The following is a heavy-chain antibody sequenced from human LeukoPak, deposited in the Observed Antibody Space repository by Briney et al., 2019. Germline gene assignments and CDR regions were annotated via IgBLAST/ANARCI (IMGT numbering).Heavy chain of an antibody. D-gene: IGHD3-10*01. CDR2: IYPGDSDT. Sequence: GESLKISCKGSGYSFTSYWIGWVRQMPGKGLEWMGIIYPGDSDTRYSPSCQGQVTISADKSISTAYLQWSSLKASDTAMYYCARSGSYYGSGSYFNYYGTDVWGKGTTVTVSS. J-gene: IGHJ6*04. CDR1: GYSFTSYW. V-gene: IGHV5-51*01. CDR3: ARSGSYYGSGSYFNYYGTDV.